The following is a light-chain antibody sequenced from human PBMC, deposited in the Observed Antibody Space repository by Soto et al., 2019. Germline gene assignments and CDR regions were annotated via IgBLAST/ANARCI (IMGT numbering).Light chain of an antibody. J-gene: IGKJ4*02. V-gene: IGKV3-20*01. CDR1: QSVNNNY. CDR2: GAS. Sequence: EIVLTQSPGTLSLSPGESATLSCRASQSVNNNYLAWYQQKPGQAPRLLIYGASNRATGIPDRFSGSGSGTDFTLTISRLEPEDFAVYQCHHYGSSPRTF. CDR3: HHYGSSPRT.